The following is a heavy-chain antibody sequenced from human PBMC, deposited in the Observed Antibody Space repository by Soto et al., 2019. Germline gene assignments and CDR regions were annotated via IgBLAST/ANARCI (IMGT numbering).Heavy chain of an antibody. Sequence: PGGSLRLSCAASGFTFSSYAMSWVRQAPGKGLEWVSAISGSGGSTYYADSVKGRFTISRDNSKNTLYLQMNSLRAEDTAVYYCAKGSYYDFWSGYPLDYWGQGTLVTVSS. CDR1: GFTFSSYA. D-gene: IGHD3-3*01. CDR2: ISGSGGST. J-gene: IGHJ4*02. CDR3: AKGSYYDFWSGYPLDY. V-gene: IGHV3-23*01.